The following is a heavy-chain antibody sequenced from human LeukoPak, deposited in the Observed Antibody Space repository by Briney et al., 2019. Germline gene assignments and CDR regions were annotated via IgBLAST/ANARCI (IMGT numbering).Heavy chain of an antibody. Sequence: GGSLRLSCAASGFTFNNHDMHWVRQAPGKGLEWVAGISYDGRNKYYADSVKGRFTISRDNSKNTLNLQMNSLRTEDTAVYYCARDQKPGIAVAPYGMDVWGQGTTVTVSS. D-gene: IGHD6-19*01. CDR1: GFTFNNHD. CDR3: ARDQKPGIAVAPYGMDV. V-gene: IGHV3-30*03. J-gene: IGHJ6*02. CDR2: ISYDGRNK.